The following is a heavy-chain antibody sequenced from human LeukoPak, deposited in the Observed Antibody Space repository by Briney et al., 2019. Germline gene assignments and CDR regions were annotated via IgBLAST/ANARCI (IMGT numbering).Heavy chain of an antibody. CDR1: GGTFSSYA. CDR2: IIPIFGIA. CDR3: ARGGGYSYGPNHFDY. D-gene: IGHD5-18*01. Sequence: SVKVSCKVSGGTFSSYAISWVRQAPGQGLEWMGRIIPIFGIANYAQKFQGRVTITADKSTSTAYMELSSLRSEDTAVYYCARGGGYSYGPNHFDYWGQGTLVTVSS. J-gene: IGHJ4*02. V-gene: IGHV1-69*04.